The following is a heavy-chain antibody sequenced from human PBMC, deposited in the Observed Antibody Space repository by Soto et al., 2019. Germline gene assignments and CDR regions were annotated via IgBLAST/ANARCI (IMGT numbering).Heavy chain of an antibody. CDR2: INGDGSST. CDR3: AREGVAGDFDR. CDR1: GFTFSNYW. J-gene: IGHJ4*02. D-gene: IGHD2-15*01. V-gene: IGHV3-74*01. Sequence: EVQLVESGGGLVQPGGSLRLSCAASGFTFSNYWMHWVRQAPGKGLVWVTRINGDGSSTNYADSVKGRFTISRDNAKNTLELQINSRRGEDTAVYYCAREGVAGDFDRWGPGALVTVSS.